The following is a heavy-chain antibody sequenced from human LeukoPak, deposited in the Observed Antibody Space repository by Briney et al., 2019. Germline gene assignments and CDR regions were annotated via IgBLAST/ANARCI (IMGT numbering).Heavy chain of an antibody. CDR2: IIPIFGTA. V-gene: IGHV1-69*01. D-gene: IGHD3-3*01. J-gene: IGHJ6*03. CDR3: ARDPRILEWSSPKGYYYMDV. Sequence: SVKVSCKASGGTFSSYTISWVRQAPGQGLEWMGGIIPIFGTANYAQKFQGRVTITADESTSTAYMELSSLRSEDTAVYYCARDPRILEWSSPKGYYYMDVWGKGTTVTVSS. CDR1: GGTFSSYT.